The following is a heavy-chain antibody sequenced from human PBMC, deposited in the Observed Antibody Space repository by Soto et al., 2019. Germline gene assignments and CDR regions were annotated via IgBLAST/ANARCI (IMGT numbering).Heavy chain of an antibody. Sequence: EVQLLESGGGLVQPGGSLRRSCAASGFTFNNYAMTWVRQAPGEGLEWVSAISGGGDTTSYADSVKGRFTVSRDGSKNTLYLQKSSLRAEDTALYYCAKGRGGSGSLTPRDDFWGQGTLVTVSS. D-gene: IGHD3-10*01. CDR2: ISGGGDTT. J-gene: IGHJ4*02. CDR1: GFTFNNYA. CDR3: AKGRGGSGSLTPRDDF. V-gene: IGHV3-23*01.